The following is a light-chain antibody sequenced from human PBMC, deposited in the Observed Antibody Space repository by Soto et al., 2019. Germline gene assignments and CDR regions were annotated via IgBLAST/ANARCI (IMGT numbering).Light chain of an antibody. J-gene: IGKJ5*01. CDR2: GAS. Sequence: EIVLTQSPGTLSLSPGERATLSCRASQSVSSSYLAWYQQKPGQGPRLFIYGASSRATGIPDRFGGSGSGTDFTLTISRLEPEDFAVYYCQQYGSSPWTFGQGTRLEIK. CDR1: QSVSSSY. V-gene: IGKV3-20*01. CDR3: QQYGSSPWT.